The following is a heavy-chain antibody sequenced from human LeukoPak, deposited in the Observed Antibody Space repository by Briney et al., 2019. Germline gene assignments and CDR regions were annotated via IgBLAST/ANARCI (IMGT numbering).Heavy chain of an antibody. V-gene: IGHV4-30-2*01. Sequence: PSQTLSLTCAVSGGSISSGGYAWSWIRQPPGKGLRWIGYIYHSGSTYYNPSLKSRVTISVDRSKNQFSLKLSSVTAADTAVYYCVRNDYGDYGFFDYWGQGTLVTVSS. CDR2: IYHSGST. D-gene: IGHD4-17*01. CDR1: GGSISSGGYA. J-gene: IGHJ4*02. CDR3: VRNDYGDYGFFDY.